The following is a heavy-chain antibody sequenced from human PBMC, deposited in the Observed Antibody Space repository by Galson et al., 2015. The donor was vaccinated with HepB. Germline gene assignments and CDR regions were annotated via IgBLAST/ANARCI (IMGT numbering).Heavy chain of an antibody. V-gene: IGHV1-18*01. J-gene: IGHJ3*02. CDR1: GYTFTSYG. D-gene: IGHD6-13*01. Sequence: SVKVSCKASGYTFTSYGISWVRQAPGQGLEWMGWISAYNGNTNYAQKLQGRVTMTTDSSTSTAYMELRSLRSDDTAVYYCAAGGTAGGIELYAFDIWGQGTMVTVSS. CDR3: AAGGTAGGIELYAFDI. CDR2: ISAYNGNT.